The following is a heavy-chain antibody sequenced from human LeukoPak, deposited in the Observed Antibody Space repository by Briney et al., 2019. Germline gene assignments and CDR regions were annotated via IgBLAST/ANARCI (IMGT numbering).Heavy chain of an antibody. CDR2: IYNGGNT. D-gene: IGHD1-26*01. V-gene: IGHV4-4*09. J-gene: IGHJ4*02. Sequence: SETLSLTCTVSGVSIDTYYASWIRQAPGKGLEFIGLIYNGGNTSYNPSLKSRATISVDTSNNQFSLRLTSVTAADTAMYYCAAGPWELDFWGQGTLVTVSS. CDR1: GVSIDTYY. CDR3: AAGPWELDF.